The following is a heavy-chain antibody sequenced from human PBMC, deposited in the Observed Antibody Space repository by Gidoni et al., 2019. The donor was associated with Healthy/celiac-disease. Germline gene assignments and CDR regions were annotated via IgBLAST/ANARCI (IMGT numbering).Heavy chain of an antibody. Sequence: QVQLQESGPGLVKPSQTLSLTCTVSGGSISSGSYSWSWIRQPAGKGLEWIGRIYTSGSTNYNPSLKSRVTISVDTSKNQFSLKLSSVTAADTAVYYCARRYCSGGSCYEDYWGQGTLVTVSS. J-gene: IGHJ4*02. CDR1: GGSISSGSYS. CDR2: IYTSGST. D-gene: IGHD2-15*01. CDR3: ARRYCSGGSCYEDY. V-gene: IGHV4-61*02.